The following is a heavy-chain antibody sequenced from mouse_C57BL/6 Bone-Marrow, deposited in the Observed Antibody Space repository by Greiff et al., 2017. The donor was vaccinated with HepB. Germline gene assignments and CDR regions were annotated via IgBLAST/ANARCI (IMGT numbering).Heavy chain of an antibody. J-gene: IGHJ3*01. D-gene: IGHD2-3*01. V-gene: IGHV1-81*01. Sequence: QVQLQQSGAELARPGASVKLSCKASGYTFTSYGISWVRQRTGQGLEWIGEIYPRSGNTYYNEKFKGKVTLTADKSSSTAYMELRSLTSEDSAVYFCARGIYDGYYFAYWGQGTLITVSA. CDR2: IYPRSGNT. CDR1: GYTFTSYG. CDR3: ARGIYDGYYFAY.